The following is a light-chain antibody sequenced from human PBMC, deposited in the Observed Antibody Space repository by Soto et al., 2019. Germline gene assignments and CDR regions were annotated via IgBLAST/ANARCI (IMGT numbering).Light chain of an antibody. J-gene: IGLJ1*01. CDR3: QSHDNSLSAWV. CDR1: SSNIGAGYD. Sequence: QSVLTQPPSVSGAPGQRVTISCTGSSSNIGAGYDVHWYQQFPGTAPKLLIYGNSNRPSGVPDRFSGSKSGTSASLAITGRQADDEADYYCQSHDNSLSAWVFGTGTKLTVL. V-gene: IGLV1-40*01. CDR2: GNS.